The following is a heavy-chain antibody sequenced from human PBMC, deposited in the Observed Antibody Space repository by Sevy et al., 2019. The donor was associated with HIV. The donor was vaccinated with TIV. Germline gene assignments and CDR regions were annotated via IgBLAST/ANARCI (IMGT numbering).Heavy chain of an antibody. CDR1: GFTFTNYW. J-gene: IGHJ4*02. Sequence: GGSLRLSCAASGFTFTNYWMHWVRQAPGKGLVWVSRVDNDGSGTNYADSVKGRFTISRDNAKNTVYLQMNSLRAEDTAVYCSTRDMYGIDYWGQGTLVTVS. CDR3: TRDMYGIDY. V-gene: IGHV3-74*01. D-gene: IGHD2-8*01. CDR2: VDNDGSGT.